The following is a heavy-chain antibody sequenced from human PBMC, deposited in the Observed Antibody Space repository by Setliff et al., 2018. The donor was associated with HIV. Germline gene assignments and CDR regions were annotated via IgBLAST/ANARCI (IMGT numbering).Heavy chain of an antibody. J-gene: IGHJ4*02. CDR3: AKDISPRETYFFGTRGWGPDY. D-gene: IGHD2-8*02. V-gene: IGHV4-39*07. CDR2: FHYSGST. CDR1: GGSISSSSYY. Sequence: PSETLSLTCNVSGGSISSSSYYWAWIRQPPGKGLEWIGSFHYSGSTSHNPSLRSRVTISVDTSKNQFSLKLSFVTAADTAFYYCAKDISPRETYFFGTRGWGPDYWGQGALVTVS.